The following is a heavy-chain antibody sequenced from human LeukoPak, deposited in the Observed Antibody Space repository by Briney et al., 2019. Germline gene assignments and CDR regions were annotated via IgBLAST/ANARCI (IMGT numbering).Heavy chain of an antibody. Sequence: PGGSLRLSCAASGFTFSDYYMSWIRQAPGKGLEWVSYISSSGSTIYYADSVKGRFTISRDNAKNSLYLQMNSLRAEDTAVYYCARDTAMVTYWFDPWGQGTLVTVSS. D-gene: IGHD5-18*01. CDR2: ISSSGSTI. CDR3: ARDTAMVTYWFDP. J-gene: IGHJ5*02. V-gene: IGHV3-11*01. CDR1: GFTFSDYY.